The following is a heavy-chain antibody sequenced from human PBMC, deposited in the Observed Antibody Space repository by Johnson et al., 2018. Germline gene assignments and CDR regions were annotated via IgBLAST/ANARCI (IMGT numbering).Heavy chain of an antibody. Sequence: QVQLVESGGGVVQPGRSLRLSCAASGFTFSTYGMHWVRQAPGKGLEWVAIIWYDGSNKYYADSVKGRFTISRDNSNNTLYLEIDSLRAEDTAMYYCARVSSSPYYFYGLDVWGQGTTVTVSS. D-gene: IGHD6-19*01. CDR2: IWYDGSNK. CDR3: ARVSSSPYYFYGLDV. V-gene: IGHV3-33*01. J-gene: IGHJ6*02. CDR1: GFTFSTYG.